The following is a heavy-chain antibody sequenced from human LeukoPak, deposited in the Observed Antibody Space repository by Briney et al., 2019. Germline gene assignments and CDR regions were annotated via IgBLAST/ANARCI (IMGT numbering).Heavy chain of an antibody. V-gene: IGHV1-2*02. CDR1: GYTFTGYY. D-gene: IGHD3-22*01. CDR2: INPNSGGT. J-gene: IGHJ5*02. Sequence: ASVKVSCKASGYTFTGYYMHWVRQAPGQGLEWMGWINPNSGGTNYAQKFQGRVTMTRDTSISTAYMELSSLRSEDTAVYYCASLSGYYDSSGYYYEADWFDPWGQGTLVTVSS. CDR3: ASLSGYYDSSGYYYEADWFDP.